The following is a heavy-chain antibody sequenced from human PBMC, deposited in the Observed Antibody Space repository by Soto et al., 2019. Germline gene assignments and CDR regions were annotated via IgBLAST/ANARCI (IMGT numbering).Heavy chain of an antibody. V-gene: IGHV3-23*01. CDR3: AQRGTMGVFDN. CDR1: GFTFSSYA. J-gene: IGHJ4*02. CDR2: ITFRGDDT. Sequence: EVQLLESGGGLVQPGGSLRLSCAASGFTFSSYAMRWVRQAPGKGLEWLAGITFRGDDTYYADSVTGRFTLSRDNSRNRLDLQMNSLKVEDTALYLCAQRGTMGVFDNWGQGTLLTFSS. D-gene: IGHD1-26*01.